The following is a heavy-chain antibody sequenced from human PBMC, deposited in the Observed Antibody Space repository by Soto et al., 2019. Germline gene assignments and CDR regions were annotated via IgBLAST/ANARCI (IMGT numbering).Heavy chain of an antibody. CDR2: INPSGGST. V-gene: IGHV1-46*03. CDR3: ARVKGTCSGGSCYSTYCFDY. Sequence: ASVKVSCKASGYTFTSYYMHWVRQAPGQGLEWMGIINPSGGSTSYAQKFQGRVTMTRDTSTSTVYMELSSLRSEDTAVYYCARVKGTCSGGSCYSTYCFDYWGQGTLVTVSS. J-gene: IGHJ4*02. CDR1: GYTFTSYY. D-gene: IGHD2-15*01.